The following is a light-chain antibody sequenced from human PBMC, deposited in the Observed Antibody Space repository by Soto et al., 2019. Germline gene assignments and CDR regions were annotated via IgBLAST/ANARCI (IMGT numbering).Light chain of an antibody. CDR1: QSVRSY. J-gene: IGKJ4*01. CDR2: DTS. CDR3: QQRSNWPLT. Sequence: EIVLTQSPATLSLSPGERATLSCRASQSVRSYLAWYQQKPGQAPRLLIYDTSNRATGVPARFSGRGSGTDFTLTISSLEPEDFAVYYCQQRSNWPLTFGGGTKVDI. V-gene: IGKV3-11*01.